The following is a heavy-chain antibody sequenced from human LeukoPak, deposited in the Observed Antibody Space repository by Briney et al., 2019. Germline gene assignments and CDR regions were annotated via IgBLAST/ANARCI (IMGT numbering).Heavy chain of an antibody. D-gene: IGHD5/OR15-5a*01. J-gene: IGHJ6*02. CDR1: GFIFSDYW. V-gene: IGHV3-7*01. CDR3: ARHSVPYYYSHAMDV. Sequence: PGGSLRLSCAASGFIFSDYWMSWVRQAPGKGLEWVANIKQDGSEVYYVDSVEGRFPISRDNAKNSLYLQMHSLRAEDTAAYYCARHSVPYYYSHAMDVWGQGTTVTVSS. CDR2: IKQDGSEV.